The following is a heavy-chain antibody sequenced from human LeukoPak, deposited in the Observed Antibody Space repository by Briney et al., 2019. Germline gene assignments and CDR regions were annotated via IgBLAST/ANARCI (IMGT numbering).Heavy chain of an antibody. V-gene: IGHV3-9*03. Sequence: PGGSPRLSCAASGFTFDDYAMHWVRQAPGKGLEWVSGISWNSGSIGYADSVKGRFTISRDNAKNSLYLQMNSLRAEDMALYYCAKGAYYDFWSGYFHFDYWGQGTLVTVSS. CDR3: AKGAYYDFWSGYFHFDY. CDR2: ISWNSGSI. D-gene: IGHD3-3*01. CDR1: GFTFDDYA. J-gene: IGHJ4*02.